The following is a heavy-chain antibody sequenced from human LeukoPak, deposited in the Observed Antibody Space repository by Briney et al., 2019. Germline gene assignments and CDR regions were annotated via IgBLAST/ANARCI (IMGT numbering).Heavy chain of an antibody. CDR1: GFSFSSYW. Sequence: GGSLRLSCAASGFSFSSYWMNWVRQAPGKGLDWVSSISSSSSTIYYADSVKGRFTISRDNAKNSLYLQMNSLRAEDTALYYCARGDCTTTSCYLFDYWGQGTLVTVSS. J-gene: IGHJ4*02. V-gene: IGHV3-21*01. D-gene: IGHD2-2*01. CDR2: ISSSSSTI. CDR3: ARGDCTTTSCYLFDY.